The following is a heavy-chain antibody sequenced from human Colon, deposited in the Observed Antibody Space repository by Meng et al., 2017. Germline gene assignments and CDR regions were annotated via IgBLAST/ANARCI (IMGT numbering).Heavy chain of an antibody. V-gene: IGHV3-33*01. D-gene: IGHD6-19*01. CDR2: IWYDGSNK. J-gene: IGHJ4*02. CDR3: VRESVPGNRRFDY. Sequence: VEVVVRGGGLVRPGRSPRLSCEAFEFIFSNYGMHWVRQAPGKGLEWVAVIWYDGSNKYYVDSVKGRFTISRDNSNNTLYLQMNSLRAEDTAVYYCVRESVPGNRRFDYWGQGTLVTVSS. CDR1: EFIFSNYG.